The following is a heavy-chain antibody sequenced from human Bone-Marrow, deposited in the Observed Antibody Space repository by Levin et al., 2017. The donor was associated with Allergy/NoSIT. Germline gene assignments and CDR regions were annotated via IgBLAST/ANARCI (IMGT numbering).Heavy chain of an antibody. J-gene: IGHJ5*02. Sequence: SCAASGFTFRSYTMHWVRQAPGKGLEWVALLSHDGSEKYNTDSVKGRFSISRDNSKNTLYLQMNSLRVEDTAIYFCARETELEWLDPWGQGTLVTVSS. D-gene: IGHD1-1*01. CDR1: GFTFRSYT. CDR3: ARETELEWLDP. CDR2: LSHDGSEK. V-gene: IGHV3-30*03.